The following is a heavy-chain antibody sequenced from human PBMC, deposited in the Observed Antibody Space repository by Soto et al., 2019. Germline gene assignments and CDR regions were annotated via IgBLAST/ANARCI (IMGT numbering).Heavy chain of an antibody. CDR1: GCSISNAAYY. J-gene: IGHJ4*02. V-gene: IGHV4-39*01. Sequence: PSETLSLTCTVSGCSISNAAYYWGWIRQPPGKGLECIGIIYYSGTTYYSPSLKSRVSMSVDTSKNQFSLKLNSVSAADTSMYYCARVYGSGSYYFDYWGQGTLVTVSS. CDR2: IYYSGTT. D-gene: IGHD3-10*01. CDR3: ARVYGSGSYYFDY.